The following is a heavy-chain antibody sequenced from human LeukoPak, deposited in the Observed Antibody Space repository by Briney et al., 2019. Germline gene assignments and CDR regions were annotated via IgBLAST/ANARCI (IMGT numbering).Heavy chain of an antibody. CDR1: GYTFTGYY. CDR3: ARDYYYDSSGYYSGYFDY. J-gene: IGHJ4*02. V-gene: IGHV1-2*02. D-gene: IGHD3-22*01. Sequence: GASVKVSCKASGYTFTGYYMHWVRQAPGQGLEWMGWINPNSGGTNYAQKFQGRVTMTRDTSISTAYMELSRLRSDDTAVYYCARDYYYDSSGYYSGYFDYWGQGTLVTVSS. CDR2: INPNSGGT.